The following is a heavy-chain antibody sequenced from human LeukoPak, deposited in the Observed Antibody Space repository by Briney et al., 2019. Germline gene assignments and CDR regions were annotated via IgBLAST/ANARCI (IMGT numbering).Heavy chain of an antibody. D-gene: IGHD6-19*01. CDR2: IIPIFGTA. CDR1: GGTFSSYA. J-gene: IGHJ4*02. V-gene: IGHV1-69*06. Sequence: SVKVSCKASGGTFSSYAISWVRQAPGQGLEWMGGIIPIFGTANYARKFQGRVTITADKSTSTAYMELSSLRSEDTAVYYCASLYSSGWYYFDYWGQGTLVTVSS. CDR3: ASLYSSGWYYFDY.